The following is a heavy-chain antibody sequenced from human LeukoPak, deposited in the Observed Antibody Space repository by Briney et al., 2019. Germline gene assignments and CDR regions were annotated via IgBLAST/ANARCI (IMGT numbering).Heavy chain of an antibody. D-gene: IGHD4-23*01. CDR3: AHTLTGRGNPGFDY. Sequence: SGPTLVNPTQTLTLTCTFSGFSLTTSGVGVGWIRQPPGKALECLALIYWDDDKRYSPSLKSRLTITKDTSKNQVVLTMTNMDPVDTATYYCAHTLTGRGNPGFDYWGQGTLVTVSS. CDR2: IYWDDDK. V-gene: IGHV2-5*02. CDR1: GFSLTTSGVG. J-gene: IGHJ4*02.